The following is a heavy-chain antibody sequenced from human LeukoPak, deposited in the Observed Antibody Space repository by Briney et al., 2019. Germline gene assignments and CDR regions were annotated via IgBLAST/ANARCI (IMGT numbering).Heavy chain of an antibody. CDR3: AREDVAAGKDWFDP. V-gene: IGHV4-34*01. J-gene: IGHJ5*02. CDR2: VNDRGTT. CDR1: GDSFSGYY. Sequence: SETLSLTCAVYGDSFSGYYWSWIRQSPGTGLEWIGEVNDRGTTNYNPSLKSRVTISVDTSKNQFSLKLSSVTAADTAVYYCAREDVAAGKDWFDPWGQGTLVTVSS. D-gene: IGHD6-13*01.